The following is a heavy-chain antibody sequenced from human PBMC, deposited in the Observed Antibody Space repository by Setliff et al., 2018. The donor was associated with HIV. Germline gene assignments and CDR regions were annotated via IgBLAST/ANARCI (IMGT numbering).Heavy chain of an antibody. CDR3: TRAQIAAPRPFDY. V-gene: IGHV4-39*01. D-gene: IGHD2-21*01. CDR1: GDSISRRIYY. CDR2: VNHKGVA. Sequence: ETLSLTCTVSGDSISRRIYYWTWIRQSPGRGLEWIGEVNHKGVANYSPSLMRRATISADTSKNQFSLRLSSVTAADTALYFCTRAQIAAPRPFDYWGQGTLVTVSS. J-gene: IGHJ4*02.